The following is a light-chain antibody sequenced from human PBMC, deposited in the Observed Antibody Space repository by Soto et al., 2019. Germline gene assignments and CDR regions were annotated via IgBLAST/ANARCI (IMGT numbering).Light chain of an antibody. J-gene: IGLJ3*02. CDR2: EVT. CDR1: SSDVGGYNY. V-gene: IGLV2-14*01. CDR3: SSYTTTSTLWV. Sequence: QSALTQPASVSGSPGQSITISCTGTSSDVGGYNYVSWYQQHPGKAPKLMIYEVTERPSGVSNRFSGSKSGNTASLTISGLQAEDEADYFCSSYTTTSTLWVFGGGTQLTVL.